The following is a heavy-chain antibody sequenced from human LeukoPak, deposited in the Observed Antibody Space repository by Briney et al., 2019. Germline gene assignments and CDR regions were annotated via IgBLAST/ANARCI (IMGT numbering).Heavy chain of an antibody. CDR1: GFTFSSYW. CDR2: IKQDGSEK. Sequence: GGSLRLSCAASGFTFSSYWMSWVRQAPGKGREWVANIKQDGSEKYYVDSVKGRFTISRDNAKNSLYLQMNSLRAEDTAVYYCARRLRRYFDWPPYYFDYWGQGTLVTVSS. CDR3: ARRLRRYFDWPPYYFDY. J-gene: IGHJ4*02. V-gene: IGHV3-7*01. D-gene: IGHD3-9*01.